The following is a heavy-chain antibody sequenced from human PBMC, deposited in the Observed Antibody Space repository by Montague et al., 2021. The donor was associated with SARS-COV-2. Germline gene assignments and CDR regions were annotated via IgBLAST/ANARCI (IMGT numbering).Heavy chain of an antibody. D-gene: IGHD3-22*01. CDR3: AKTPIVVVITGYFDY. Sequence: SLRLSCAASGFTFSSYAMSWVRQAPGKGLEWVSAISGSGGSTYYADSVKGRFTISRDNSKNTLYLQMNSLRAEDTAVYYCAKTPIVVVITGYFDYWGQGTLATVSS. CDR1: GFTFSSYA. J-gene: IGHJ4*02. V-gene: IGHV3-23*01. CDR2: ISGSGGST.